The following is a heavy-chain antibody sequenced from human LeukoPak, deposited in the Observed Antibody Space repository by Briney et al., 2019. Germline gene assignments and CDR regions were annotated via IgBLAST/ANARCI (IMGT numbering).Heavy chain of an antibody. CDR1: GFTFSSYW. V-gene: IGHV3-74*01. J-gene: IGHJ4*02. D-gene: IGHD1-26*01. Sequence: GGSLRLSCEASGFTFSSYWMHWVRQAPGKGPVWVSRINSDGSSTSYADSVKGRFTISRDDAKNTLYLQMNSLSAEDTAMYYCARSMSGSRELWGQGTLVTVSS. CDR2: INSDGSST. CDR3: ARSMSGSREL.